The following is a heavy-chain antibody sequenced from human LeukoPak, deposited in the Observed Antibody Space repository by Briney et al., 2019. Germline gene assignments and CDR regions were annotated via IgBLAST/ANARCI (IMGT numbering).Heavy chain of an antibody. CDR2: INSDGSST. CDR1: GFTFSSYW. V-gene: IGHV3-74*01. J-gene: IGHJ4*02. CDR3: AKSCNSGNCYYNY. Sequence: GGSLRLSCAASGFTFSSYWMHWARQAPGKGLVWVSRINSDGSSTSYADSVKGRFTISRDNAKNTLYLQMNSLRADDTAIYYCAKSCNSGNCYYNYWGQGTLVTVSS. D-gene: IGHD2/OR15-2a*01.